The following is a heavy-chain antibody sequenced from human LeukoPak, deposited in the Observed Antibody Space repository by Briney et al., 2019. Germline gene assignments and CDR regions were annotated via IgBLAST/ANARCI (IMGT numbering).Heavy chain of an antibody. CDR3: ARAGTTQQLVRVRWGFDP. Sequence: SETLSLTCAVYGGSFSGYYWSWIRQPPGKGLEWIGEINHSGSTNYNPSLKSRVTISVDTSKNQFSLKPSSVTAADTAVYYCARAGTTQQLVRVRWGFDPWGQGTLVTVSS. CDR1: GGSFSGYY. D-gene: IGHD6-13*01. J-gene: IGHJ5*02. CDR2: INHSGST. V-gene: IGHV4-34*01.